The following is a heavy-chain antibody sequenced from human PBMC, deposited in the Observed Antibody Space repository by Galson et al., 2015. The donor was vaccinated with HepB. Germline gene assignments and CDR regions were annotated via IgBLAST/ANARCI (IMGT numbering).Heavy chain of an antibody. D-gene: IGHD3-10*01. CDR1: GFIFSDYA. CDR2: ISSSGGST. J-gene: IGHJ6*02. CDR3: AKDGGFGHLSVYYYYGMDV. Sequence: SLRLSCAASGFIFSDYAMSWVRQAPGKGLEWVSSISSSGGSTYYAASVKGRFTISRDNSNDTVYLHMNSLRAEDTDVYYCAKDGGFGHLSVYYYYGMDVGGQGTTVTVSS. V-gene: IGHV3-23*01.